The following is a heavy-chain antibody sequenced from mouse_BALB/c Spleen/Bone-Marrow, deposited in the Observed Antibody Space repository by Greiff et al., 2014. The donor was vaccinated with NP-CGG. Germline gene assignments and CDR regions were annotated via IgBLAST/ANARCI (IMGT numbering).Heavy chain of an antibody. V-gene: IGHV2-6-5*01. CDR3: AKRGGYFDY. CDR2: IWGGGIT. CDR1: GFSLTDYG. Sequence: VQLQQSGPGLVAPSQSLSITCTVSGFSLTDYGVSWIRQPPGKGLERLGVIWGGGITYYNSALKSSLTISKDNSKSQVFLKMNSLQTDDTAMYYCAKRGGYFDYWGQGTPLPVSS. J-gene: IGHJ2*01.